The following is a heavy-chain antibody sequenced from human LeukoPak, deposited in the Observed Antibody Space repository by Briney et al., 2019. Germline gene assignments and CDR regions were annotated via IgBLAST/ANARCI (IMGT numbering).Heavy chain of an antibody. Sequence: GALRLSCAASGFTFSSYAMSWVRQAPGKGLEWVSAISGSGGSTYYADSVKGRFTISRDNSKNTLYLQMNSLRAEDTAVYYCAKARLENDFWSGYSFDYWGQGTLVTVSS. D-gene: IGHD3-3*01. CDR2: ISGSGGST. CDR1: GFTFSSYA. J-gene: IGHJ4*02. V-gene: IGHV3-23*01. CDR3: AKARLENDFWSGYSFDY.